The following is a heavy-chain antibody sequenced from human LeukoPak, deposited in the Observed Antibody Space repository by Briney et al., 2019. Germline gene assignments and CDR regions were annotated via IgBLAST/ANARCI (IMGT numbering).Heavy chain of an antibody. CDR3: AKGGGGRLIYYYYMDV. Sequence: GGSLRLPCTASGFPYRRYPMHWLPQAPEKGLEWVSGISWSSDSIDPANSVKRRFTISRDNAKNSLYLQMNSLRTEDMALYYCAKGGGGRLIYYYYMDVWGKGTTVTVSS. V-gene: IGHV3-9*03. CDR1: GFPYRRYP. J-gene: IGHJ6*03. D-gene: IGHD3-16*01. CDR2: ISWSSDSI.